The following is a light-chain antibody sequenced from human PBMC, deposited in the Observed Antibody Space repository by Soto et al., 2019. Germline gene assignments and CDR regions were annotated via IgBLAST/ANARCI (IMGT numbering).Light chain of an antibody. V-gene: IGKV1-27*01. CDR2: AAS. Sequence: DIQMTQSPSSLSASVGDRVTITCRASQGISNFLAWYQQRPGKVPKLLITAASTLQSGVPSRFSGSGSGTDFTLTISSLQTEDVATYYCQMYNSAPFTFGPGTKVDIK. CDR1: QGISNF. CDR3: QMYNSAPFT. J-gene: IGKJ3*01.